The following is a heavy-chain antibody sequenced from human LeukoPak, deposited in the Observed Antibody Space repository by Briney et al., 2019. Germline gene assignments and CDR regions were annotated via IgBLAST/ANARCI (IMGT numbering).Heavy chain of an antibody. Sequence: SVKVSCKASGGTFSSYAISWVRQAPGQGLEWMGGIIPIFGTANYAQKFQGRVTITADKSTSTAYMELSSLRSEDTAVYYCARFWNRDYYYYMDVWGKGTTVTVSS. J-gene: IGHJ6*03. V-gene: IGHV1-69*06. CDR1: GGTFSSYA. CDR3: ARFWNRDYYYYMDV. D-gene: IGHD1-1*01. CDR2: IIPIFGTA.